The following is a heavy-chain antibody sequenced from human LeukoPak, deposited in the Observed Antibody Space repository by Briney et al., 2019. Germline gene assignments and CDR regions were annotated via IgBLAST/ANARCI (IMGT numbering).Heavy chain of an antibody. J-gene: IGHJ5*02. CDR1: GFTFSSYS. D-gene: IGHD6-13*01. CDR2: ISSSSSYI. CDR3: ARGPLPGIAAAGMSAP. Sequence: PGGSLRLSCAASGFTFSSYSMNWVRQAPGKGLEWVSSISSSSSYIYYADSVKGRFTISRDNAKNSLYLQMNSLRAEDTAVYYFARGPLPGIAAAGMSAPWGQGPLVPVSS. V-gene: IGHV3-21*01.